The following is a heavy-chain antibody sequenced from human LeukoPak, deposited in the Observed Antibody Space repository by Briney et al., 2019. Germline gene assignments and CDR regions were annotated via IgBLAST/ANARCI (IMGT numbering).Heavy chain of an antibody. Sequence: SETLSLTCTVSGGSISSYYWSWIRQPPGKGLEWIGYIYYSGSTNYNPSLKSRVTISVDTSKNQFSLKLSSVTAADTAVYYCARFVDTAMRGAFDIWGQGTMVTVSS. D-gene: IGHD5-18*01. CDR3: ARFVDTAMRGAFDI. V-gene: IGHV4-59*12. J-gene: IGHJ3*02. CDR2: IYYSGST. CDR1: GGSISSYY.